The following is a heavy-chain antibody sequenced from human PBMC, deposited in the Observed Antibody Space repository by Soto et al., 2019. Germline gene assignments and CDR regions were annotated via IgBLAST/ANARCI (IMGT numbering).Heavy chain of an antibody. J-gene: IGHJ4*02. V-gene: IGHV3-23*01. CDR1: GFTFSSYA. D-gene: IGHD3-16*01. CDR3: AKESSSGDEGGRSFAS. CDR2: ISGSGGST. Sequence: GGSLRLSCAASGFTFSSYAMSWVRQAPGKGLEWVSAISGSGGSTYYADSVKGRFTISRYNSKNTLYRQMNSMRAEDTAVYYCAKESSSGDEGGRSFASWGQGSLFTVSS.